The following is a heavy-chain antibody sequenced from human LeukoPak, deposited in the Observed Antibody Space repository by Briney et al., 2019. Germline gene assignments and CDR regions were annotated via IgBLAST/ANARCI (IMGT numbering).Heavy chain of an antibody. J-gene: IGHJ3*02. D-gene: IGHD3-10*01. V-gene: IGHV1-3*01. CDR1: GYTFTSYA. CDR3: ARIYRGIDAFDI. CDR2: INAGNGNT. Sequence: ASVKVSCKASGYTFTSYAMHWVRQAPGQRLEWMGWINAGNGNTKYSQKFQGRVTITRDTSAGTAYMELSSLRSEDTAVYYCARIYRGIDAFDIWGQGTMVTVSS.